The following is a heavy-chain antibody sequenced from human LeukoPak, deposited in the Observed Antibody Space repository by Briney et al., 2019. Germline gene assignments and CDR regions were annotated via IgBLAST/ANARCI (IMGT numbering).Heavy chain of an antibody. V-gene: IGHV4-39*07. CDR1: GGSISSGSNY. CDR2: INHSGST. J-gene: IGHJ4*02. Sequence: PSETLSLTCTVSGGSISSGSNYWSWIRQPPGKGLEWIGEINHSGSTNYNPSLKSRVTISVDTSKNQFSLKLSSVTAADTAVYYCARVQIAAAGREHWGQGTLVTVSS. D-gene: IGHD6-13*01. CDR3: ARVQIAAAGREH.